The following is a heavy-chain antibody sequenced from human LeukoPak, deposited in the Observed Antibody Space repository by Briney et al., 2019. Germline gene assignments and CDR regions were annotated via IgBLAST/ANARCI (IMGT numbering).Heavy chain of an antibody. CDR3: AREMPTTETFDY. CDR1: GFTFSSYA. V-gene: IGHV3-30-3*01. D-gene: IGHD5-24*01. Sequence: GRSLRLSCAASGFTFSSYAMHWVRQAPGKGLEWVAVISYDGSNEYYADSVKGRFTISRDNSKNTLYLQMNSLRAEDTAVYYCAREMPTTETFDYWGQGALVTVSS. CDR2: ISYDGSNE. J-gene: IGHJ4*02.